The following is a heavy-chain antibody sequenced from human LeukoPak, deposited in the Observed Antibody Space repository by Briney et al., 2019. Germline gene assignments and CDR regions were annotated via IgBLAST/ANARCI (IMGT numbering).Heavy chain of an antibody. CDR2: INPNSGGT. Sequence: ASVKVSCKASGYTFTGYYMHWVRQAPGQGLEWMGRINPNSGGTNYAQKFQGRVTMTRDTSISTAYMELSRLRSDDTAVYYCARSWAGSSYYYMDVWGKGTTVTVSS. V-gene: IGHV1-2*06. D-gene: IGHD6-19*01. J-gene: IGHJ6*03. CDR1: GYTFTGYY. CDR3: ARSWAGSSYYYMDV.